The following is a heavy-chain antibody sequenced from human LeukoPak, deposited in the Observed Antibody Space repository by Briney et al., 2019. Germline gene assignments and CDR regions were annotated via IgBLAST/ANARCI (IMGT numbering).Heavy chain of an antibody. CDR3: AHPTEYSSSWYGNWFDP. V-gene: IGHV3-23*01. CDR2: ISGSGGST. Sequence: GGTLRLSCAASGFTFSSYGMSWVRQAPGKGLEWVSAISGSGGSTYYADSVKGRFTISRDNSKNTLYLQMNSLRVEDTAVYYCAHPTEYSSSWYGNWFDPWGQGTLVTVSS. CDR1: GFTFSSYG. J-gene: IGHJ5*02. D-gene: IGHD6-13*01.